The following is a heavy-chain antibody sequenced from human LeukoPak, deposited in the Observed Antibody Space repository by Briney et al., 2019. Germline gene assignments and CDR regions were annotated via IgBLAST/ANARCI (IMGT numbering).Heavy chain of an antibody. V-gene: IGHV4-34*01. CDR1: GGSFSGYY. J-gene: IGHJ3*02. CDR3: ACGYSSSWYYDAFNI. Sequence: SETLSLTCAVYGGSFSGYYWSWIRQPPGKGLGWIGEINHSGSTNYNPSLKSRVTISVDTSKNQFSLKLSSVTAADTAVYYCACGYSSSWYYDAFNIWGQGTMVTVSS. D-gene: IGHD6-13*01. CDR2: INHSGST.